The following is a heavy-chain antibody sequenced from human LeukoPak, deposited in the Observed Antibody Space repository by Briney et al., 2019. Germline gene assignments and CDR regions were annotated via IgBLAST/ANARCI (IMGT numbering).Heavy chain of an antibody. CDR1: GFTFSSYE. CDR2: ISSSGSTI. Sequence: GGSLRLSCAASGFTFSSYEMNWVRQAPGKGLEWVSYISSSGSTIYYADSVKGRFTISRDNAKNSLYLQMNSLRAEDTAVYYCARYGAVAGGVYWGQGTLVTASS. CDR3: ARYGAVAGGVY. J-gene: IGHJ4*02. V-gene: IGHV3-48*03. D-gene: IGHD6-19*01.